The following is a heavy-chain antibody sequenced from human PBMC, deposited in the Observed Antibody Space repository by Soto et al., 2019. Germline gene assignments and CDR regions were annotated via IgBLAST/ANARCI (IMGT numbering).Heavy chain of an antibody. V-gene: IGHV3-21*01. D-gene: IGHD1-26*01. CDR1: GFSFNNYT. CDR3: AILRGATV. CDR2: ISGGRSSI. Sequence: EVQLVESGGGLVQPGGSLRLSCAASGFSFNNYTMNWVRQAPGKGLQWVSSISGGRSSIYYADSVKGRFTISRDNAKNSLYLQMNSLRADDTAVYYCAILRGATVWGQGTLVTVSS. J-gene: IGHJ4*02.